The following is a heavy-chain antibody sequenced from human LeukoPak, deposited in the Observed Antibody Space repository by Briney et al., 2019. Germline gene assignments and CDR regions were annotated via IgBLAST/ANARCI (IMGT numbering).Heavy chain of an antibody. CDR1: GGSISSGGDS. D-gene: IGHD3-22*01. CDR3: ARLPYSSGYPYYFDF. J-gene: IGHJ4*02. CDR2: IHYSGST. Sequence: SETLSLICTVSGGSISSGGDSWSWIRQHPGKGLEWIGYIHYSGSTYYNPSLKIRVTLSVDTSKNQFSLKLSSVTAADTAVYYCARLPYSSGYPYYFDFWPQEPLVTVPS. V-gene: IGHV4-31*03.